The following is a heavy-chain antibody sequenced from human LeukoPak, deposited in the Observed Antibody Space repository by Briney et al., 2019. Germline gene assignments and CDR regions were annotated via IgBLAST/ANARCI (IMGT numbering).Heavy chain of an antibody. J-gene: IGHJ5*02. V-gene: IGHV4-39*07. CDR2: IYYSGST. CDR3: AAVYCGSGSCYDSRGWFDP. Sequence: PSETLSLTCTVSGGSISSSSYYWGWIRQPPGKGLEWIGSIYYSGSTYYNPSLKSRVTISVHSSKNQFSLQLSSVTAADTAVYYCAAVYCGSGSCYDSRGWFDPWGQGTLVTVSS. CDR1: GGSISSSSYY. D-gene: IGHD2-15*01.